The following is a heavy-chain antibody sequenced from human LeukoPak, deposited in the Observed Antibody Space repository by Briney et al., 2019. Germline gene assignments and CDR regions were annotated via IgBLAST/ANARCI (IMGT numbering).Heavy chain of an antibody. V-gene: IGHV1-69*05. CDR3: AGEKHGYGSGSPGAFDI. Sequence: GASVKVSCKASGGTFSSYAISWVRQAPGQGLEWMGGIIPIFGTANYAQKFQGRVTITTDESTSTAYMELSSLRSEDTAVYYCAGEKHGYGSGSPGAFDIWGQGTMVTVSS. CDR2: IIPIFGTA. CDR1: GGTFSSYA. D-gene: IGHD3-10*01. J-gene: IGHJ3*02.